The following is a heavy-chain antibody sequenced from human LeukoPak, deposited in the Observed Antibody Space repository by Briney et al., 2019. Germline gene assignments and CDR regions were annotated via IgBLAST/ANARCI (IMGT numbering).Heavy chain of an antibody. V-gene: IGHV1-2*02. D-gene: IGHD5-12*01. J-gene: IGHJ4*02. CDR2: INPNSGGT. Sequence: ASVKVSCKASGYTFTGYYVHWVRQAPGQGLEWMGWINPNSGGTNYAQKFQGRVTMTRDTSISTAYMELSRLRSDDTAVYYCAIVRSWGGYVRGFDYWGQGTLVTVSS. CDR3: AIVRSWGGYVRGFDY. CDR1: GYTFTGYY.